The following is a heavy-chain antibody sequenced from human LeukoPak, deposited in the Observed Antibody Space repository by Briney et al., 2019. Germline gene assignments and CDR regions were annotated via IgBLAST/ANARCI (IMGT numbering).Heavy chain of an antibody. V-gene: IGHV1-24*01. Sequence: ASVKVSCKVAGYTLTELSNHWVRQAPGKGLEWMGRFDPEDGETIYAQKFQDRVTMTEDTSTDTAYMELSSLRSEDTAVYYCATFTILRGDAFWGQGTLVTVSS. D-gene: IGHD3-10*01. CDR2: FDPEDGET. J-gene: IGHJ4*02. CDR1: GYTLTELS. CDR3: ATFTILRGDAF.